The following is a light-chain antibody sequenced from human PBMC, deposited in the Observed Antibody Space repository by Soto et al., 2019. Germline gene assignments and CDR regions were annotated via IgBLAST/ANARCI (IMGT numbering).Light chain of an antibody. Sequence: EIVLTQSPGTLFLSPGEIATLSCRASQTVRNNYLDWYQQKPGQAPRLLISGASSRATGIPDRFSGSGSGTDFTLTVSRLEPEDFALYYCQQYCNSPITFGKGTRLEIK. CDR1: QTVRNNY. CDR3: QQYCNSPIT. J-gene: IGKJ5*01. V-gene: IGKV3-20*01. CDR2: GAS.